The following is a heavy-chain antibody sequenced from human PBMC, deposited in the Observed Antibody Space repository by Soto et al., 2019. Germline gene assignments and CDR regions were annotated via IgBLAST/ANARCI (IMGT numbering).Heavy chain of an antibody. V-gene: IGHV1-46*01. CDR3: AVTNWDNWFDP. J-gene: IGHJ5*02. CDR2: INPSGGST. D-gene: IGHD7-27*01. Sequence: ASVKVSCKASGGTFSSYTISWVRQAPGQGLEWMGIINPSGGSTSYAQKFQGRVTMTRDTSTSTVYMELSSLRSEDTAVYYCAVTNWDNWFDPWGQGTLVTVSS. CDR1: GGTFSSYT.